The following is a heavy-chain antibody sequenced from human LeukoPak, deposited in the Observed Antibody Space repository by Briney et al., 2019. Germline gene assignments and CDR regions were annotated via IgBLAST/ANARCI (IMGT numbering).Heavy chain of an antibody. Sequence: PSETLSLTCTVSGGSISSYYWSWIRQPPGKGLEWIGYIYYSGSTNYNPSLKSRVTISVDTSKNQFSLKLSSVTAADTAVYYCARDRVFTDAFDIWGQGTMVTVSS. J-gene: IGHJ3*02. CDR1: GGSISSYY. CDR3: ARDRVFTDAFDI. V-gene: IGHV4-59*01. CDR2: IYYSGST.